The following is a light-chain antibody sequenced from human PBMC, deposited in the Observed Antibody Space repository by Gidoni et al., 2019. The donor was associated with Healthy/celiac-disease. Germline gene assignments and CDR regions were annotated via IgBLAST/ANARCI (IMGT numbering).Light chain of an antibody. Sequence: DIQMTQSPSSLSASVGDRVTITCRASQSISSYLNWYQQKPGKAPKLLIYAASSLQSGVPSRFRGSVSGTDFTLTISSLQPEDFATYYCQQSYSTPRTFGPGTKVDIK. CDR2: AAS. V-gene: IGKV1-39*01. J-gene: IGKJ3*01. CDR1: QSISSY. CDR3: QQSYSTPRT.